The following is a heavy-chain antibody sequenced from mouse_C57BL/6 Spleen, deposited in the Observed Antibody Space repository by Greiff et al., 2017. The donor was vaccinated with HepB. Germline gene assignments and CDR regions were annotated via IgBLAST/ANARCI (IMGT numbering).Heavy chain of an antibody. CDR3: ARSDGYYVFAY. CDR2: INPGSGGT. V-gene: IGHV1-54*01. Sequence: QVHVKQSGAELVRPGTSVKVSCKASGYAFTNYLIEWVKQRPGQGLEWIGVINPGSGGTKYNEKFKGKATLTADKSSSTAYMQLSSLTSEDSAVYFCARSDGYYVFAYWGQGTLVTVSA. D-gene: IGHD2-3*01. CDR1: GYAFTNYL. J-gene: IGHJ3*01.